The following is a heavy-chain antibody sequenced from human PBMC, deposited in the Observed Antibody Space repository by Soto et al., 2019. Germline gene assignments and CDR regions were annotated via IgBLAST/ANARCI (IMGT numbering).Heavy chain of an antibody. D-gene: IGHD6-19*01. CDR1: GYTFTSYD. V-gene: IGHV1-8*01. J-gene: IGHJ6*03. CDR2: MNPNSGNT. CDR3: ARGGEYSSGCYYYYYYMDV. Sequence: QVQLVQSGAEVKKPGASVKVSCKASGYTFTSYDINWVRQATGQGLEWMGWMNPNSGNTGYAQKFQGRVTMTRNTSISTAYMELSSLRSEDTAVYYCARGGEYSSGCYYYYYYMDVWGKGATVTVSS.